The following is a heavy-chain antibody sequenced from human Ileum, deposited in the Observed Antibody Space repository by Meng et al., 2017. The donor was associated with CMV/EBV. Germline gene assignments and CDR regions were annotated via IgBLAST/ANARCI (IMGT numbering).Heavy chain of an antibody. CDR1: GFTVRSNY. D-gene: IGHD3-3*01. Sequence: EVLRVESGGGLSQPGGSLRPSCATSGFTVRSNYMSWVCQAPGKGLEWVGRTKHKVSSYNTEYAASVKGRFTISRDESKNSLYLQMNSLKPEDTAVYFCMVFRSGYPDWGQGTLVTVSS. CDR3: MVFRSGYPD. CDR2: TKHKVSSYNT. J-gene: IGHJ4*02. V-gene: IGHV3-72*01.